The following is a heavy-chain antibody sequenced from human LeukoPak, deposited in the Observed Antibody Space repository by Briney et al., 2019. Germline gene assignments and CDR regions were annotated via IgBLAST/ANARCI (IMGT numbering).Heavy chain of an antibody. CDR3: ARHDETVVTPDAFDI. J-gene: IGHJ3*02. D-gene: IGHD4-23*01. V-gene: IGHV4-30-4*08. CDR2: IYYSGST. CDR1: GGSISSGDYY. Sequence: PSQTLSLTCTVSGGSISSGDYYWSWIRQPPGKGLEWIGYIYYSGSTYYNPSLKSRVTISVDTSKNQFSLKLSSVTAADTAVYYCARHDETVVTPDAFDIWGQGTMVTVSS.